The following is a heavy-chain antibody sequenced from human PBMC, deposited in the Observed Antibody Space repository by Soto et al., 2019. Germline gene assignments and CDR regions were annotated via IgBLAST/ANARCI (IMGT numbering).Heavy chain of an antibody. Sequence: QVQLVESGGGVVQPGRSLRLSCAASGFTFSSYGMHWVRQAPGKGLEWVAVISYDGSNKYYADSVKGRFTISRDNSKNTRYLQMNSLRAEDTAVYYGAKQSPYGDGAFDIWGQGTMVTVSS. V-gene: IGHV3-30*18. CDR2: ISYDGSNK. CDR3: AKQSPYGDGAFDI. J-gene: IGHJ3*02. D-gene: IGHD4-17*01. CDR1: GFTFSSYG.